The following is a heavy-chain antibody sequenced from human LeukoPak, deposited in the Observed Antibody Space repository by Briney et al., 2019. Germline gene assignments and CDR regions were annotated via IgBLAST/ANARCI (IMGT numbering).Heavy chain of an antibody. CDR3: ARGYVVPAAYTYYFDY. Sequence: GGSLRLSCAASGFTFSSYAMHWVRQAPGKGLEWVAFIRYDGSNKNYADSVKGRFTISRDNAKNSLYLQMNSLRAEDTAVYYCARGYVVPAAYTYYFDYWGQGTLVTVSS. J-gene: IGHJ4*02. V-gene: IGHV3-30*02. CDR1: GFTFSSYA. D-gene: IGHD2-2*01. CDR2: IRYDGSNK.